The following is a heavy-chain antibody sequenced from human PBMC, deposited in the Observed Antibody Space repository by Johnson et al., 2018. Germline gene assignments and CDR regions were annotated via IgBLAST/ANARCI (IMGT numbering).Heavy chain of an antibody. J-gene: IGHJ1*01. CDR3: ARHDGFGANFHH. D-gene: IGHD3-10*01. Sequence: QVQLVESGAEVKKPGASVKVSCKASGYTFTDYYIHWVRQAPGQGLEWMGWINPNSGDTKYAQKFQGWPTMTRDTSISTAYMELSRLTSDDTAVYYCARHDGFGANFHHWGQGTLVTVSS. V-gene: IGHV1-2*04. CDR2: INPNSGDT. CDR1: GYTFTDYY.